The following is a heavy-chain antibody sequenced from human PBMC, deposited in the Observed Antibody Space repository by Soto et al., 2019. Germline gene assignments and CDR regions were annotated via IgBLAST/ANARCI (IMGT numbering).Heavy chain of an antibody. CDR1: GFTFGSYW. V-gene: IGHV3-74*01. J-gene: IGHJ6*02. CDR3: ARARYCSSTSCYATDYYYYGMDV. CDR2: INSDGSST. D-gene: IGHD2-2*01. Sequence: GGSLRLSCAASGFTFGSYWMHWVRQAPGKGLVWVSRINSDGSSTSYADSVKGRFTISRDNAKNTLYLQMNGLRAEDTAVYYCARARYCSSTSCYATDYYYYGMDVWGQGTTVTVSS.